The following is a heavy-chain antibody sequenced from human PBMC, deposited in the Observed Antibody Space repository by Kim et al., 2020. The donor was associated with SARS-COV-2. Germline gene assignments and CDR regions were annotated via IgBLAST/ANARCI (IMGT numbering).Heavy chain of an antibody. CDR3: LAEIGTRSFGH. Sequence: SLRLSCEASGFTFSAHALHWVRQAPGEGLEWVALIAYDGSHISYPDSVKGRFIISRDNIKSTLYLQMNSLRPEDTAVYYCLAEIGTRSFGHWGQGTLVTVSS. J-gene: IGHJ4*02. CDR1: GFTFSAHA. D-gene: IGHD6-13*01. CDR2: IAYDGSHI. V-gene: IGHV3-30*04.